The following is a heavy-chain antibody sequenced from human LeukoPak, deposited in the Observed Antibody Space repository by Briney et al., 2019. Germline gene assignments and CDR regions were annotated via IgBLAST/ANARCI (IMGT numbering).Heavy chain of an antibody. J-gene: IGHJ4*02. CDR3: AKDMYSSPLGPKVDY. V-gene: IGHV3-9*01. CDR1: GFTFDDYA. CDR2: ISWNSGSI. Sequence: GGSLRLTCAASGFTFDDYAMHRVRQAPGTGLEWVSGISWNSGSIGYADSVKGRFTISRDNAKNSLYLQMNSLRAEDTALYYCAKDMYSSPLGPKVDYWGQGTLVTVSS. D-gene: IGHD6-13*01.